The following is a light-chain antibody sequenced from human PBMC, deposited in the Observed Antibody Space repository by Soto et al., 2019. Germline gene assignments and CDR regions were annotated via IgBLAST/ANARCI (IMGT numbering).Light chain of an antibody. CDR3: QQYNSYSPT. V-gene: IGKV3-20*01. CDR2: GAT. CDR1: QSVSSSY. J-gene: IGKJ3*01. Sequence: EIVLTQSPCTLSLSPGERATLSCRASQSVSSSYLAWYQQRRGQAPRLLIYGATSRATGIPDRFSGSGSGTEFTLTISSLQPDDFATYYCQQYNSYSPTFGPGTKVDNK.